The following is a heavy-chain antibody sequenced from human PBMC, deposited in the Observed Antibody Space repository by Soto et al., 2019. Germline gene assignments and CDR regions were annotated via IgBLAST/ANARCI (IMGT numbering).Heavy chain of an antibody. J-gene: IGHJ1*01. D-gene: IGHD5-12*01. CDR2: IIPIFGTA. Sequence: QVQLVQSGAEVNKPGSSVKVSCKASGGTFSSYAISWVRQAPGQGLEWMGGIIPIFGTANYEQKFQGRVTINADESTSTAYMELSSLRSEDMAVYYCARDLGLRANPEYFQHWGQGTLVTVSS. CDR1: GGTFSSYA. CDR3: ARDLGLRANPEYFQH. V-gene: IGHV1-69*01.